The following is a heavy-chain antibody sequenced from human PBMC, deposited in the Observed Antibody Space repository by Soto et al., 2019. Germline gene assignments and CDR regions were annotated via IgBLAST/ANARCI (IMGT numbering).Heavy chain of an antibody. CDR1: GFTFSSYC. CDR3: ARVGGYNWFDT. V-gene: IGHV3-74*01. Sequence: EVQLVESGGGLVQPGGSLRLSCAGSGFTFSSYCMHWVRQVPGKGLLWVSRIDSDGTSTNYADSVKGRFTIARDNAKNTLYLQMNSLRADDTGVYYWARVGGYNWFDTWGQGTLVTVSS. CDR2: IDSDGTST. J-gene: IGHJ5*02.